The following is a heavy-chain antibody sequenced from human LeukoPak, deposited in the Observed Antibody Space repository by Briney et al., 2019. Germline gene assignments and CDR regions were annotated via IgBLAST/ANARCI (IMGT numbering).Heavy chain of an antibody. CDR3: ARDGSYYYDSSGYLMDY. J-gene: IGHJ4*02. V-gene: IGHV1-2*04. CDR1: GYTFTGYY. CDR2: INPNSGGT. Sequence: ASVKVSCKASGYTFTGYYMHWVRQAPGQGLEWMGWINPNSGGTNYAQKFRGWVTMTRDTSISTAYMELSRLRSDDTAVYYCARDGSYYYDSSGYLMDYWGQGTLVTVSS. D-gene: IGHD3-22*01.